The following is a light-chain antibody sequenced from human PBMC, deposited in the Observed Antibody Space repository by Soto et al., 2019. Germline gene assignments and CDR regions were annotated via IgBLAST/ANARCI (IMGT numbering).Light chain of an antibody. CDR2: GAS. J-gene: IGKJ4*01. Sequence: EIVMTQSPPTLSVSPGGRATLSCRASQSVSSNLAWYQQKPGQAPRLLIYGASTRATGIPARFSGSGSGTEFTLTISSLQSEDFAVYYCQQYNNWPPLTFGGGTTVEIK. CDR3: QQYNNWPPLT. CDR1: QSVSSN. V-gene: IGKV3-15*01.